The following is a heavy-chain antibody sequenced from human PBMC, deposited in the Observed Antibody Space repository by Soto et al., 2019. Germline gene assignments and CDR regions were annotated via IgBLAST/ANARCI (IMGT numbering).Heavy chain of an antibody. CDR2: IYTSGST. Sequence: PSETLSLTCTVSGGSISSYYWSWIRQPAGKGLEWIGRIYTSGSTNYNPSLKSRVTMSVDTSKNQFSLKLSSVTAADTAVYYCARDIVVVVAAKVYYYGMDVWGQGTTVTVSS. D-gene: IGHD2-15*01. CDR3: ARDIVVVVAAKVYYYGMDV. V-gene: IGHV4-4*07. CDR1: GGSISSYY. J-gene: IGHJ6*02.